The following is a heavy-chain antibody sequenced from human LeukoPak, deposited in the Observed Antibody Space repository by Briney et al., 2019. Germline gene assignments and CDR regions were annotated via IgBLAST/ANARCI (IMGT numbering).Heavy chain of an antibody. CDR2: IYYSGNT. J-gene: IGHJ5*02. CDR1: GGSISSSNYY. V-gene: IGHV4-39*02. Sequence: PSETLSLTCTVSGGSISSSNYYWGWIRQPPGKGLEWIVSIYYSGNTYYYSSLKSRVTISVDTSKNHFSLNLNSVTAADAAVYYCARRAYYDFVTGLFDPWGQGTLVTVSS. CDR3: ARRAYYDFVTGLFDP. D-gene: IGHD3-3*01.